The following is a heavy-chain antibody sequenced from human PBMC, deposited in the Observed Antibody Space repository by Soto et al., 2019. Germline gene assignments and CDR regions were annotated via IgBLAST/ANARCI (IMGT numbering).Heavy chain of an antibody. CDR3: ARIRTRGRWSLDVLDL. CDR1: VGSVTTGTYY. D-gene: IGHD2-21*02. V-gene: IGHV4-61*03. Sequence: PSETLSLTCTVSVGSVTTGTYYFSWIRQSPGKGMEWIGYIFHTWTTNYNPSLRSRVTISLGESRNDFSLNLRSMTAADTAIYFCARIRTRGRWSLDVLDLWGQGTKVTVSS. CDR2: IFHTWTT. J-gene: IGHJ3*01.